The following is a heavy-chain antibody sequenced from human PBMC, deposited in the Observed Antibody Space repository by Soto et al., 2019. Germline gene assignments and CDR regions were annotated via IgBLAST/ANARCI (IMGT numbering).Heavy chain of an antibody. D-gene: IGHD2-2*01. J-gene: IGHJ4*02. CDR1: GFTFSSYS. CDR2: ISSSSSYI. CDR3: AREGGSSRGSFDY. Sequence: GGSLRLSCAASGFTFSSYSMNWVRQAPGKGLEWVSSISSSSSYIYYADSVKGRFTISIDNTKNSLYLQMNSVTAEDTAVYYCAREGGSSRGSFDYWGQGTLVTVSS. V-gene: IGHV3-21*01.